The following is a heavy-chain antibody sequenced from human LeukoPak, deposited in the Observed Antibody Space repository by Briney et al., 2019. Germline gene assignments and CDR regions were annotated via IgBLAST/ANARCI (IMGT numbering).Heavy chain of an antibody. CDR3: AKDRSQTGYSSGLLDY. J-gene: IGHJ4*02. CDR2: ISYDGSNK. V-gene: IGHV3-30*18. D-gene: IGHD6-19*01. CDR1: GFTFSSYG. Sequence: PGGSLRLSCAASGFTFSSYGMHWVRQAPGKGLEWVAVISYDGSNKYYADSVKGRFTISRDNSKNTLYLQMNSLRAEDTAVYYCAKDRSQTGYSSGLLDYWGQGTLVTVSS.